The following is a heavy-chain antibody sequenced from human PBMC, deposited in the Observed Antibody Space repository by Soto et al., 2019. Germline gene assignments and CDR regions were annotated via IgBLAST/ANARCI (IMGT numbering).Heavy chain of an antibody. CDR3: AVAVAGPTAIGY. V-gene: IGHV3-74*01. J-gene: IGHJ4*02. CDR1: GFTFSSYW. Sequence: EVQLVESGGGLVQPGGSLRLSCAASGFTFSSYWMHWVRQATGKGLVWVSRLNSDGSSPRYADSVKGRFTISRDNAKHPLYLQMNSLRAEDTAVYYCAVAVAGPTAIGYWGQGTLVTVSS. CDR2: LNSDGSSP. D-gene: IGHD6-19*01.